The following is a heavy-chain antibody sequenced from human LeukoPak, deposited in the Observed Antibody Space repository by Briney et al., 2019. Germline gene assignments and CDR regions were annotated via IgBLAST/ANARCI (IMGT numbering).Heavy chain of an antibody. CDR3: AKDIAVAGTLPPYYYYGMDV. V-gene: IGHV3-9*01. Sequence: GRSLRLSCAASGFTFDDYAMHWVRQAPGKGLEWVSGISWNSGSIGYADSVKGRFTISRDNAKNSLYLQMNSLRAEDTALHYCAKDIAVAGTLPPYYYYGMDVWGQGTTVTVSS. J-gene: IGHJ6*02. CDR2: ISWNSGSI. D-gene: IGHD6-19*01. CDR1: GFTFDDYA.